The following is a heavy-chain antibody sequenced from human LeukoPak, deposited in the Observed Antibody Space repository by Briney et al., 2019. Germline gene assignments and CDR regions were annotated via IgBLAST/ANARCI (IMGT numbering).Heavy chain of an antibody. V-gene: IGHV1-2*04. CDR1: GYTFTSYG. D-gene: IGHD2-2*01. J-gene: IGHJ6*02. CDR3: ARSGGIVVVPAASGMDV. Sequence: GASVKVSCKASGYTFTSYGISWVRQAPGQGLEWMGWINPNSGGTNYAQKFQGWVTMTRDTSISTAYMELSRLRSDDTAVYYCARSGGIVVVPAASGMDVWGQGTTVTVSS. CDR2: INPNSGGT.